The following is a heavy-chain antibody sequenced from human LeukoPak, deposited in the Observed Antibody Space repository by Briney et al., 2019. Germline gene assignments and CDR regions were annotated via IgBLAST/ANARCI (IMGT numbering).Heavy chain of an antibody. D-gene: IGHD1-26*01. CDR2: ISDDGRNK. Sequence: GTSLRLSCTASGFTVSRHCIHWVRQAPGKGLEWVAVISDDGRNKYYADSVRGRFTISRDNSKNTIYLEMNSLRGEDMAVFYCARGRLGGGPFSPDFVSWGEGNLVTVSS. CDR3: ARGRLGGGPFSPDFVS. J-gene: IGHJ4*02. V-gene: IGHV3-30*03. CDR1: GFTVSRHC.